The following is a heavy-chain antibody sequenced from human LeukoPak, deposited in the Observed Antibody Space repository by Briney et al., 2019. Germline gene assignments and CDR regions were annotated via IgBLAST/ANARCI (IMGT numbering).Heavy chain of an antibody. D-gene: IGHD3-22*01. V-gene: IGHV3-9*01. CDR3: VKGYYDSSGFSDAFDI. CDR1: GFTFDDYA. CDR2: ICWNSGSI. J-gene: IGHJ3*02. Sequence: GGSLRLSCAASGFTFDDYAMHLVRQAPGKGLEWGSGICWNSGSIGYADSVKGRFTISRDNAKNSQYLQMNSLRADDTALYYCVKGYYDSSGFSDAFDIWGQGTMVTVSS.